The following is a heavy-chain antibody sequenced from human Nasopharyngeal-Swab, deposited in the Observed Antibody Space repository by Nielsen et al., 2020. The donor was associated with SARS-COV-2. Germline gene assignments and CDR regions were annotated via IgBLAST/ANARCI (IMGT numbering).Heavy chain of an antibody. Sequence: ASVKVSYKASGYSFRSYGINGVRQAPGQGLEWRGWISVYNADTNYAQKLQGRVSMTTDTSTSTAYMELRSLRSDDTAVYYCARDIEEWLVVPSLSFDFWGQGTLVTVSS. CDR2: ISVYNADT. D-gene: IGHD3-3*01. CDR3: ARDIEEWLVVPSLSFDF. V-gene: IGHV1-18*01. CDR1: GYSFRSYG. J-gene: IGHJ4*02.